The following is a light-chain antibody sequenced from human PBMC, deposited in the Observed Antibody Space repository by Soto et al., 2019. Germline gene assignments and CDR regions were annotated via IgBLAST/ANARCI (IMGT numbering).Light chain of an antibody. CDR3: SSYTSSSTQV. V-gene: IGLV2-14*01. J-gene: IGLJ1*01. CDR1: SSDVGGYNY. CDR2: EVS. Sequence: QSALTQPASVSGSPGQSITISCTGTSSDVGGYNYVPWYQQHPGKAPKLMIYEVSYRPSGVSNRFSGSKSGNTASLTISGLQAEDEADYYCSSYTSSSTQVFGTGTKLTVL.